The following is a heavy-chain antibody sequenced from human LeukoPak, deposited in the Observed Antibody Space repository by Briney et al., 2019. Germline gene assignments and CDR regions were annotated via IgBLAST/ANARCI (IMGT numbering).Heavy chain of an antibody. CDR2: INPNSGGT. J-gene: IGHJ4*02. CDR1: GYTFTGYY. V-gene: IGHV1-2*02. CDR3: ARVSQYYYDSSGTLGY. D-gene: IGHD3-22*01. Sequence: ASVKVSCKASGYTFTGYYMQWVGQATGQGLEWMGWINPNSGGTNYAQKFQGRVTMTRDTSISTAYMELSGLRSDATAVYYCARVSQYYYDSSGTLGYWGQGALVTVSS.